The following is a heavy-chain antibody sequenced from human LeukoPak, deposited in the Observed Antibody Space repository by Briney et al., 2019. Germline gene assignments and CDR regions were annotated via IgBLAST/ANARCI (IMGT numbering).Heavy chain of an antibody. J-gene: IGHJ4*02. Sequence: SETLSLTCTVSGDSISSYYWSWIRQPAGKGLEWIGRFYARGSTNYNPSLKSRVTMSVDTSKNQFSLKLTSATAADTAVYYCARDRGSEGSTHFDYWGQGTLVTVSS. CDR2: FYARGST. CDR3: ARDRGSEGSTHFDY. CDR1: GDSISSYY. V-gene: IGHV4-4*07. D-gene: IGHD1-26*01.